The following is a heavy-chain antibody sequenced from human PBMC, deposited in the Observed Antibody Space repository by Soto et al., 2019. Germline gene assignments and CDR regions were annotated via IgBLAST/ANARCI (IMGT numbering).Heavy chain of an antibody. V-gene: IGHV1-58*01. CDR3: AAEGGGTGSGWYSPYYYYYGMDV. J-gene: IGHJ6*02. Sequence: SVKVSCKASGFTFTSSAVQWVRQARGQRLEWIGWIVVGSGNTNYAQKFQERVTITRDMSTSTAYMELSSLRSEDTAVYYCAAEGGGTGSGWYSPYYYYYGMDVWGQGTTVTVSS. CDR1: GFTFTSSA. CDR2: IVVGSGNT. D-gene: IGHD6-19*01.